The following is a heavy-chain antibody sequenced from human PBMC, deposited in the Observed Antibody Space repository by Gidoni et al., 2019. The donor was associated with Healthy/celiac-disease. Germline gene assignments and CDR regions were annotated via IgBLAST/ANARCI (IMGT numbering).Heavy chain of an antibody. CDR1: GGSISIYY. J-gene: IGHJ3*02. Sequence: QVQLQESGPGLVKPSETLSLTCTVSGGSISIYYCSRIRQPPGKGLEWVGYIYYSGSTNYNPSLKSRVTISVDTSKNQFSLKLSSVTAADTAVYYCARLEGDYGEYRNAFDIWGQGTMVTVSS. CDR2: IYYSGST. V-gene: IGHV4-59*08. CDR3: ARLEGDYGEYRNAFDI. D-gene: IGHD4-17*01.